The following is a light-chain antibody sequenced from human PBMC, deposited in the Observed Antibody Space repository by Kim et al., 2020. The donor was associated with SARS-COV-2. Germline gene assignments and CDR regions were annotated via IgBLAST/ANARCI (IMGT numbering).Light chain of an antibody. CDR1: SGSIARNS. Sequence: NFMLAQPHSVSGSPGKTVTISCTRSSGSIARNSVQWYRQRPGSAPSILIFEDNRRLAGVSDRFSGPIDSSSNSASLTISGLRTEDEADYYCQSYDSSSRVFGGGTQLTVL. CDR2: EDN. J-gene: IGLJ2*01. CDR3: QSYDSSSRV. V-gene: IGLV6-57*04.